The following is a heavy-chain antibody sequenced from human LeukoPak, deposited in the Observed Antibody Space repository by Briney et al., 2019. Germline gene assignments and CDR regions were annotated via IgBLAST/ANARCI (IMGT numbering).Heavy chain of an antibody. Sequence: SETLSLTCTVSGDSMSNFCWLWIRQSAGKGLEWIGRIYTSGRTNYNPSLESRVAMSIDTTNNQFSLKLNSVTAADTAIYYCAREYDRGSNDHWGQGTLVTVSS. CDR3: AREYDRGSNDH. V-gene: IGHV4-4*07. CDR2: IYTSGRT. D-gene: IGHD1-14*01. J-gene: IGHJ4*02. CDR1: GDSMSNFC.